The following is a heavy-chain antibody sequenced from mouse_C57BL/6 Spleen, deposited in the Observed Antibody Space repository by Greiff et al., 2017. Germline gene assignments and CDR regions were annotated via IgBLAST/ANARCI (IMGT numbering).Heavy chain of an antibody. J-gene: IGHJ4*01. CDR1: GFSLTSYA. CDR2: IWTGGGT. V-gene: IGHV2-9-1*01. Sequence: VQRVESGPGLVAPSQSLSITCTVSGFSLTSYAISWVRQPPGKGLEWLGVIWTGGGTNYNSALKSRLSISKDNSKSQVFLKMNSLQTDDTARYYCARSTTVVARDYAMDYWGQGTSVTVSS. CDR3: ARSTTVVARDYAMDY. D-gene: IGHD1-1*01.